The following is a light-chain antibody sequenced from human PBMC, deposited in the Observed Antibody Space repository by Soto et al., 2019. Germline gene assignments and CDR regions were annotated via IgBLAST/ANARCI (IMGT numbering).Light chain of an antibody. CDR2: GAS. CDR1: QSVSSSY. J-gene: IGKJ1*01. Sequence: IVFVQSPGPLSLSPGERATLSFRASQSVSSSYLAWYQQKPGQAPRVLIYGASSRATGIPDRFSGSGSGTDFTLTISRLEPEDFAVYYCQQYGSSPATFGQGTKV. V-gene: IGKV3-20*01. CDR3: QQYGSSPAT.